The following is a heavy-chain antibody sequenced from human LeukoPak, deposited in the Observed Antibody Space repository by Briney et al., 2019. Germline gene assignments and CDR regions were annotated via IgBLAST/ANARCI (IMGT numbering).Heavy chain of an antibody. Sequence: GASVKVSCKASGYTFTSYAMNWVRQAPGQGLEWMGWINTNTGNPTYAQGFTGRFVFSLDTSVSTAYLQISSLKAEDTAVYYCARSLGTWKWELLYYFDYWGQGTLVTVSS. CDR2: INTNTGNP. CDR1: GYTFTSYA. CDR3: ARSLGTWKWELLYYFDY. V-gene: IGHV7-4-1*02. D-gene: IGHD1-26*01. J-gene: IGHJ4*02.